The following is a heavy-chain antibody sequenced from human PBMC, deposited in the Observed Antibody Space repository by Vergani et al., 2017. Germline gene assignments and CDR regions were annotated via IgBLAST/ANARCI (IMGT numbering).Heavy chain of an antibody. CDR3: AREGYYGSGSPWSLLLGGMDF. Sequence: QVQLVQSGAEVKKPGASVKVSCKASGYTFTSYGISWVRQAPGQGLEWMGWISAYNGNTNYAQKLQGRVTMTTDTSTSTAYMELRSLRSDDTAVYYCAREGYYGSGSPWSLLLGGMDFWGQGTTVTVSS. J-gene: IGHJ6*02. D-gene: IGHD3-10*01. V-gene: IGHV1-18*04. CDR1: GYTFTSYG. CDR2: ISAYNGNT.